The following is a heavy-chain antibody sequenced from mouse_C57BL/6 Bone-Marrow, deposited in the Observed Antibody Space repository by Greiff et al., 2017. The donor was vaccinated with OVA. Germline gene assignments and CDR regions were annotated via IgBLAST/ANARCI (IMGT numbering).Heavy chain of an antibody. Sequence: VQLQQPGAELVKPGASVKLSCKASGYTFTSYWMQWVKQRPGQGLEWIGEIDPSDSYTNYNQKFKGKATLTVDTSSSTAYMQLSSLTSEDSAVYYCARSLRDWYFDVWGTGTTVTVSS. D-gene: IGHD1-1*01. CDR1: GYTFTSYW. CDR3: ARSLRDWYFDV. CDR2: IDPSDSYT. V-gene: IGHV1-50*01. J-gene: IGHJ1*03.